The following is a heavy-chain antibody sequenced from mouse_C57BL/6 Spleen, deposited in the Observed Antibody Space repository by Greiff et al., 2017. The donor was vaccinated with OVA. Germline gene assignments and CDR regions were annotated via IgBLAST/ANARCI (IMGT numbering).Heavy chain of an antibody. J-gene: IGHJ2*01. D-gene: IGHD2-3*01. CDR3: TRSDGYYRYFDY. CDR1: GFTFSNYW. V-gene: IGHV6-3*01. Sequence: EVMLVESGGGLVQPGGSMKLSCVASGFTFSNYWMNWVRQSPEKGLEWVAQIRLKSDNYATHYAESVKGRFTISRDDSKSSVYLQMNNLRAEDTGIYYCTRSDGYYRYFDYWGQGTTLTVSS. CDR2: IRLKSDNYAT.